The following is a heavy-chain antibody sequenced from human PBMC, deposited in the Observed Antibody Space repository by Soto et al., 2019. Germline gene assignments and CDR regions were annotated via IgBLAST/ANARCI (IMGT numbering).Heavy chain of an antibody. V-gene: IGHV3-66*01. CDR2: VYIGGST. D-gene: IGHD1-7*01. CDR3: ARATGPTVNYYYMDV. CDR1: GFTVSSNY. Sequence: PGGSLRLSCAASGFTVSSNYMNWVRQAPGKGLEWVSLVYIGGSTYYTDSVKGRFTISRGNSKNTLYLQMSSLRAEDTAVYYCARATGPTVNYYYMDVWGEGTTVTVSS. J-gene: IGHJ6*03.